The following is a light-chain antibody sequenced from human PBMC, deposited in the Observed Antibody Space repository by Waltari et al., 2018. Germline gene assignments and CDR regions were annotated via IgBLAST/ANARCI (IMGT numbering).Light chain of an antibody. CDR3: SSYTRSDTYV. Sequence: QSALTQPASVSGSPGQSITISCTGTSSDVGAYNFVSWYQQRPGKAPKLMIHEVSNRPPGVSNRFSGSKSGNTASLTISALQAEDEADYHCSSYTRSDTYVFGAGTKVTVL. V-gene: IGLV2-14*01. CDR1: SSDVGAYNF. J-gene: IGLJ1*01. CDR2: EVS.